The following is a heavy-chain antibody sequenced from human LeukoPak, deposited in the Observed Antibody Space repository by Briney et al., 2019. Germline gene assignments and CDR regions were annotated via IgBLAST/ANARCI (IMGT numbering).Heavy chain of an antibody. CDR3: ARDGSEYYGSGSYKAFDY. CDR1: GYTFTSYG. Sequence: GASVKVSCKASGYTFTSYGISWVRQAPGQGLEWMGWISAYNGSTNYAQKLQGRVTMTTDTSTSTAYMELRSLRSDDTAVYYCARDGSEYYGSGSYKAFDYWGQGTLVTVSS. D-gene: IGHD3-10*01. V-gene: IGHV1-18*01. J-gene: IGHJ4*02. CDR2: ISAYNGST.